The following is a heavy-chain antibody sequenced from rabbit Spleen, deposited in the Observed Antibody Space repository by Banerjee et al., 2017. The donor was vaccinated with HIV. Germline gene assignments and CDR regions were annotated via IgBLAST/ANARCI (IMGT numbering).Heavy chain of an antibody. CDR1: GFSFSSSDY. D-gene: IGHD8-1*01. CDR3: ARDAGSSFSTYGMDL. CDR2: IAGSSSGFP. Sequence: QQQLEESGGDLVKPEGSLTLTCTASGFSFSSSDYMCWVRQAQGKGLVWISCIAGSSSGFPYSAPWAKGRCTAFKTPSTTVTLQMTRLPAADTASYFCARDAGSSFSTYGMDLWGPGPLGTVS. V-gene: IGHV1S45*01. J-gene: IGHJ6*01.